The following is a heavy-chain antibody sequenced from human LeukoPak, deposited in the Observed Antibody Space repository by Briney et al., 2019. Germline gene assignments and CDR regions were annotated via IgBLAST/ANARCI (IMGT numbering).Heavy chain of an antibody. J-gene: IGHJ5*02. CDR2: IYYSGST. Sequence: SQTLSLTCTVSGGSISSGGYYWSWLRQHPGKGLEWIGYIYYSGSTYYNPSLKSRVTISVDTSKNQFSLKLSSVTAADTAVYYCARGESGHYYGSGSDLDWFDPWGQGTLVTVSS. D-gene: IGHD3-10*01. CDR3: ARGESGHYYGSGSDLDWFDP. V-gene: IGHV4-31*03. CDR1: GGSISSGGYY.